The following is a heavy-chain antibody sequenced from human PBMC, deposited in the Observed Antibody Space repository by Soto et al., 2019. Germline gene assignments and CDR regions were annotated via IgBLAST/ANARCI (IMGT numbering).Heavy chain of an antibody. V-gene: IGHV1-69*02. J-gene: IGHJ6*02. Sequence: QVQLVQSGAEVKKPGSSVKVSCKASGGTFSSYTISWVRQAPGQGLEWMGRIIPILGIANYAQKFQGRVTITAIKSTRTAYMELSSLRSEDKAVYYCASKSIAVAGTVYYYYGMDVWGQGTTVTVSS. CDR1: GGTFSSYT. CDR3: ASKSIAVAGTVYYYYGMDV. D-gene: IGHD6-19*01. CDR2: IIPILGIA.